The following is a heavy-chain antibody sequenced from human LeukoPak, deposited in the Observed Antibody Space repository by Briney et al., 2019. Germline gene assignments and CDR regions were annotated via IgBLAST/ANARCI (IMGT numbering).Heavy chain of an antibody. Sequence: ASVQVSCKASGYTFTGYYMHWVRQAPGQGLEWMGWINPNSGGTNYAQMFQGRVTMTRDTSISTAYMELSRLRSDDTAVYYCARDRRAGITYQLLFWGQGTLVTVSS. CDR3: ARDRRAGITYQLLF. D-gene: IGHD2-2*01. CDR2: INPNSGGT. V-gene: IGHV1-2*02. CDR1: GYTFTGYY. J-gene: IGHJ4*02.